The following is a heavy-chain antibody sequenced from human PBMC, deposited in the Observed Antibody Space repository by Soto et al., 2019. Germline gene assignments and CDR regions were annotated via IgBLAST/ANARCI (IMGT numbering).Heavy chain of an antibody. CDR1: GGSISSYY. D-gene: IGHD2-2*01. Sequence: QVQLQESGPGLVKPSETLSLTCTVSGGSISSYYWSWIRQPPGKGLEWIGYIYYSGSTDYNPSLKSRVTKSVDTTEQRSSLNPSSVNSADTAVYYYARCYGSSIDYWGQGTLVTVSS. CDR3: ARCYGSSIDY. J-gene: IGHJ4*02. V-gene: IGHV4-59*08. CDR2: IYYSGST.